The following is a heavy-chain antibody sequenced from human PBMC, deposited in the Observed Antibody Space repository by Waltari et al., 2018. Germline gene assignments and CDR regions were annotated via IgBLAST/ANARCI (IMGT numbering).Heavy chain of an antibody. D-gene: IGHD5-12*01. CDR3: ASAGYSGYDWEGPFDY. Sequence: VQLVQSGAEVKKPGSSVKVSCKASGGTFSSYAISWVRQAPGQGLERMGGIIPIFGTANYAQKFQGRVTITADESTSTAYMELSSLRSEDTAVYYCASAGYSGYDWEGPFDYWGQGTLVTVSS. CDR2: IIPIFGTA. J-gene: IGHJ4*02. V-gene: IGHV1-69*01. CDR1: GGTFSSYA.